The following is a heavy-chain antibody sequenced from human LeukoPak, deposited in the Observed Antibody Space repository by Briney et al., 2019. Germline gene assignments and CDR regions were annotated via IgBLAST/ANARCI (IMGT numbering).Heavy chain of an antibody. Sequence: GGSLRLSCAASGFTFSSYGMHWVRQAPGKGLEWVAVIWDDGSNEYYADSVKGRFTISRDNSKNTLYLQMNSLRAEDTAVYYCAKAIVVVVAAATRDYYFDYWGQGTLVTVSS. CDR3: AKAIVVVVAAATRDYYFDY. J-gene: IGHJ4*02. CDR1: GFTFSSYG. CDR2: IWDDGSNE. V-gene: IGHV3-30*02. D-gene: IGHD2-15*01.